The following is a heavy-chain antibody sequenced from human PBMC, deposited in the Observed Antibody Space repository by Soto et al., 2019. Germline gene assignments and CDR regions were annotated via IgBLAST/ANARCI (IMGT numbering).Heavy chain of an antibody. CDR3: ARGDQYDILLRYYAMDV. D-gene: IGHD1-26*01. Sequence: QVQLVESGGGVVQPGTSLRLSCVAAGFSFSKFDMHWIRQTPDKRLQWVAFISYDGSNKYYLGSAKGRFTVSRDNSKNTVSLQMNNLGLEDTATYFCARGDQYDILLRYYAMDVWGLGTTVSISS. CDR1: GFSFSKFD. CDR2: ISYDGSNK. J-gene: IGHJ6*02. V-gene: IGHV3-30*01.